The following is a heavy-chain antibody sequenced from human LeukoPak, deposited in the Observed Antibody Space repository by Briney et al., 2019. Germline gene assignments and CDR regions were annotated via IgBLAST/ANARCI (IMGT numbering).Heavy chain of an antibody. CDR1: GGTFSSYA. V-gene: IGHV1-69*04. Sequence: ASVKVSCKASGGTFSSYAISWVRQAPGQGLEWMGRIIPILGIANYAQKFQGRVTITAGKSTSTAYMELSSLRSEDTAVYYCARDTYDSSGYPAYYFDYWGQGTLVTVSS. CDR3: ARDTYDSSGYPAYYFDY. J-gene: IGHJ4*02. D-gene: IGHD3-22*01. CDR2: IIPILGIA.